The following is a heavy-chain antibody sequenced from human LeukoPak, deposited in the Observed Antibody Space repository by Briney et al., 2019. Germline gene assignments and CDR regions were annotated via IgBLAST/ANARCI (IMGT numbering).Heavy chain of an antibody. CDR2: IYHSGST. D-gene: IGHD2-2*01. Sequence: SQTLSLTCTVSGGSISSGGLYWGWIRQHPGKGLEWIGYIYHSGSTYYNPSLESRVTISVDTSTNQFSLNLTSVTAADTAVYYCARGNIVLVPDARQKAVFDYWGQGTLVTVSS. CDR1: GGSISSGGLY. J-gene: IGHJ4*02. V-gene: IGHV4-31*03. CDR3: ARGNIVLVPDARQKAVFDY.